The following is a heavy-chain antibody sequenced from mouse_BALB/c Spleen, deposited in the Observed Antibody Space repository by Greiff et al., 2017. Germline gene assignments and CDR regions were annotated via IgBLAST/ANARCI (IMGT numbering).Heavy chain of an antibody. J-gene: IGHJ4*01. CDR2: IYPSDSDT. V-gene: IGHV1-69*02. CDR3: TRLGFDDGGAMDY. CDR1: GYTFTSYC. Sequence: QVQLQQSGAELVKPGASVKLSCKASGYTFTSYCMNWVKQRPGQGLEWIGNIYPSDSDTNYNQKFKDKATMTVDKSSSTAYMQLSSPTSEDSAVYYCTRLGFDDGGAMDYWGQGTSVTVSA.